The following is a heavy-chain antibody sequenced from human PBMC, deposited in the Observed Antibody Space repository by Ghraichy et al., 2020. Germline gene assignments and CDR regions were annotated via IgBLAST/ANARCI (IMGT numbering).Heavy chain of an antibody. V-gene: IGHV3-23*01. CDR2: ISGSGGST. CDR1: GFTFSSYA. CDR3: ARVRLLYNWFDP. J-gene: IGHJ5*02. Sequence: GGSLRLSCAASGFTFSSYAMSWVRQAPGTGLEWVSAISGSGGSTYYADSVKGRFTISRDNSKNTLYLQMNSLRAEDTAVYYCARVRLLYNWFDPWGQGTLVTVSS. D-gene: IGHD3-16*01.